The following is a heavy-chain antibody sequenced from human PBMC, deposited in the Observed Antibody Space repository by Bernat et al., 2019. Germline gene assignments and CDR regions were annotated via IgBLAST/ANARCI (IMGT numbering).Heavy chain of an antibody. CDR1: GLTFSSYW. CDR2: VNSDGSST. CDR3: ARGRNIVATMTLDY. V-gene: IGHV3-74*01. Sequence: EVQLVESGGGLVQPGGSLRLSCAASGLTFSSYWMHWVRQAPGKGLVWVSRVNSDGSSTSYADSVKGRFTVSRDNAKNTLYLQMNSLRAEDTAVYYCARGRNIVATMTLDYWGQGTLVTVSS. J-gene: IGHJ4*02. D-gene: IGHD5-12*01.